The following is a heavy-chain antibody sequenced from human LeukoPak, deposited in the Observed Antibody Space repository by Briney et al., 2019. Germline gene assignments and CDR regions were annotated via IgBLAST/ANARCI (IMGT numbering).Heavy chain of an antibody. CDR3: ARVIAAAGDV. Sequence: GGSLRLSCAASGFTFSSYSMTWVRQAPGKGLEWVSSISSSSSYIYYADSVKGRFTISRDNAKNSLYLQMNSLRAEDTAVYYCARVIAAAGDVWGKGTTVTVSS. V-gene: IGHV3-21*01. D-gene: IGHD6-13*01. J-gene: IGHJ6*04. CDR2: ISSSSSYI. CDR1: GFTFSSYS.